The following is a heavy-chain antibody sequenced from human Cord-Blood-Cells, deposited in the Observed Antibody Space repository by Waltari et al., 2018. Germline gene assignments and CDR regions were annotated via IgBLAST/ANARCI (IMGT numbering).Heavy chain of an antibody. CDR2: IIPIFGTA. Sequence: QVQLVQSGAEVKKPWSSVKVSCKASGGTLSSHAISWVRQAPGQGLEWMGGIIPIFGTANYAQKFQGRVTMTADESTSTAYMELSSMRSEDTAVYYCARDGYSYGYYYYYGMDVWGQGTTVTVSS. CDR3: ARDGYSYGYYYYYGMDV. D-gene: IGHD5-18*01. V-gene: IGHV1-69*01. CDR1: GGTLSSHA. J-gene: IGHJ6*02.